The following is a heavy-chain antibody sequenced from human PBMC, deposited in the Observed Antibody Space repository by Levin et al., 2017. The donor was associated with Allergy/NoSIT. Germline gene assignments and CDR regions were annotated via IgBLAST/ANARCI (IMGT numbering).Heavy chain of an antibody. CDR2: ISAYNGNT. CDR3: ARDPTDSDYDILTGYSYYYYYYGMDV. CDR1: GYTFTSYG. J-gene: IGHJ6*02. V-gene: IGHV1-18*01. Sequence: ASVKVSCKASGYTFTSYGISWVRQAPGQGLEWMGWISAYNGNTNYAQKLQGRVTMTTDTSTSTAYMELRSLRSDDTAVYYCARDPTDSDYDILTGYSYYYYYYGMDVWGQGTTVTVSS. D-gene: IGHD3-9*01.